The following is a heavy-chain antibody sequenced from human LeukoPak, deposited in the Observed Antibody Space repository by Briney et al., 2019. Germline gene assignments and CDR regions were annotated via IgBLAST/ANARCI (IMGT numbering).Heavy chain of an antibody. Sequence: NPSETLSLTCAVYGGSFSGYYWSWIRQPPGKGLEWIGEINHSGSTNYNPSLKSRVTISVDTSKNQFSLKLSSVTAADTAVYYCARGIYDSGSYYILSWFDPWGQGTLVTVSS. CDR2: INHSGST. CDR3: ARGIYDSGSYYILSWFDP. V-gene: IGHV4-34*01. J-gene: IGHJ5*02. D-gene: IGHD3-10*01. CDR1: GGSFSGYY.